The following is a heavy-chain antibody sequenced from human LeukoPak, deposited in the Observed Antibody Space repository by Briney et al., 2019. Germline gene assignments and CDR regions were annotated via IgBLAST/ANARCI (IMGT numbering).Heavy chain of an antibody. V-gene: IGHV1-69*05. CDR3: ARNSDTMINNYFDY. Sequence: SVKVLCKASRYTFTSYGISWGRQAPGQGLEWMGGIIPIFGTANYAQKFQGRVTITTDASTSTAHMELSSLRSEDTAVYYCARNSDTMINNYFDYWGQGTLVTVSS. J-gene: IGHJ4*02. CDR2: IIPIFGTA. D-gene: IGHD3-22*01. CDR1: RYTFTSYG.